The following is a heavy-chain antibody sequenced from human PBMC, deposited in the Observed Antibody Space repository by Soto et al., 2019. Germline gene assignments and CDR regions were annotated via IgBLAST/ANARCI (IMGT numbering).Heavy chain of an antibody. V-gene: IGHV1-69*02. Sequence: QVQLVQSGAEVKKPGSSVKVSCKASGGTFSSYTISWVRQAPGQGLEWMGRIIPIVGIADYAQKFQGRVTITAEKSTSTAYMELSSLRSENTAVYYCAMEYCSSTSCYRDYWGQGTLVTVSS. J-gene: IGHJ4*02. CDR2: IIPIVGIA. D-gene: IGHD2-2*02. CDR3: AMEYCSSTSCYRDY. CDR1: GGTFSSYT.